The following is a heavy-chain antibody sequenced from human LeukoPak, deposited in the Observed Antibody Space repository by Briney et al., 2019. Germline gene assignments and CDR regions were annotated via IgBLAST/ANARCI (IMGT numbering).Heavy chain of an antibody. J-gene: IGHJ4*02. D-gene: IGHD4-17*01. CDR2: IRYDGTNE. CDR3: AKDRTYGDYGFFDY. Sequence: GGSLRLSCTASGFTFSSYGMHWVRQAPGKGLEWVAFIRYDGTNEYYADSVKGRFTISRDNSKNTLYLQMNSLRAEDSAVYYCAKDRTYGDYGFFDYWGQGTLVTVSS. CDR1: GFTFSSYG. V-gene: IGHV3-30*02.